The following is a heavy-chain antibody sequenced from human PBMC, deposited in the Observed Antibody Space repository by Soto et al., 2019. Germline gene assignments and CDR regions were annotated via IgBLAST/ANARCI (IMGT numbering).Heavy chain of an antibody. Sequence: QVQLVQNGAEVKKPGTSVKVSCKASGYPFNTYYMNWVRQAPGQGLEWLGVISPIGNTTTYAQKCQGRLNVTRETSTSTVSMQLSSQPSEDTAVYYGARAPPRLGSWGQGTLVTVSS. CDR1: GYPFNTYY. V-gene: IGHV1-46*02. CDR3: ARAPPRLGS. D-gene: IGHD3-9*01. J-gene: IGHJ4*02. CDR2: ISPIGNTT.